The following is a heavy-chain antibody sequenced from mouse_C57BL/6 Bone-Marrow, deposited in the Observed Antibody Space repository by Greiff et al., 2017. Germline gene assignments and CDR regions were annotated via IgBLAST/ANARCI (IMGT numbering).Heavy chain of an antibody. J-gene: IGHJ3*01. Sequence: VQLKQPGAELVKPGASVKMSCKASGYTFTSYWITWVKQRPGQGLEWIGDIYPGSGSTNYNEKFKSKATLTVDTSSSTAYMQLSSLSSEDSAVYFCAREGGSSGYVFADWGQGTLVTV. CDR2: IYPGSGST. CDR1: GYTFTSYW. CDR3: AREGGSSGYVFAD. V-gene: IGHV1-55*01. D-gene: IGHD3-2*02.